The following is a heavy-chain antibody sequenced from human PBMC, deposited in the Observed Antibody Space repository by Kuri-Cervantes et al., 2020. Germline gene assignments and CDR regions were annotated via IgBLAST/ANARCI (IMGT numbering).Heavy chain of an antibody. V-gene: IGHV3-23*01. Sequence: GGSLRLSCAASGFTFSTYAMTWVRQAPGKGLEWVSAISGSGGSTSYADSVKGRFTISRDNSKNSLYLQMNSLRAEDTAVYYCAREGGSSGYYLTDWGQGTLVTVSS. CDR2: ISGSGGST. CDR1: GFTFSTYA. CDR3: AREGGSSGYYLTD. D-gene: IGHD3-22*01. J-gene: IGHJ4*02.